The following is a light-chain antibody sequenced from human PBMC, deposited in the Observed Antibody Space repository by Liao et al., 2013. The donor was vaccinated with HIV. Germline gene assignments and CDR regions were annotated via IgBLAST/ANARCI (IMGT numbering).Light chain of an antibody. CDR1: KVGDKY. CDR3: QVWDSSSDHPV. Sequence: SYELTQPPSVSVSPGQTASITCSGDKVGDKYLSWYQHKPGQSPVMVIYQDFQRPSGIPERFSGSNSGNAATLTISGTQAMDEADYYCQVWDSSSDHPVFGGGTKLTVL. V-gene: IGLV3-1*01. CDR2: QDF. J-gene: IGLJ3*02.